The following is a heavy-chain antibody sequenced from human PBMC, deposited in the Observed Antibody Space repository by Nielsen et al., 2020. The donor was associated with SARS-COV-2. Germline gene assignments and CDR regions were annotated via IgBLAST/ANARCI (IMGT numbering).Heavy chain of an antibody. J-gene: IGHJ4*02. D-gene: IGHD2-15*01. Sequence: GGSLRLSCAASGFTFSSYGMHWVRQAPGKGLEWVAVIWYDGSNKYYADSVKGRFTISRDNSKNTLYLQMNSLRAEDTAVYYCARAHGSGGLTVFDYWGQGTLVTVSS. CDR3: ARAHGSGGLTVFDY. CDR2: IWYDGSNK. CDR1: GFTFSSYG. V-gene: IGHV3-33*01.